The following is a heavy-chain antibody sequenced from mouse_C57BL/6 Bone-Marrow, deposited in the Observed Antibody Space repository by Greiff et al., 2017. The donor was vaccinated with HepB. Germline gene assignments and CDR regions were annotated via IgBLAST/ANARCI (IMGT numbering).Heavy chain of an antibody. CDR1: GYTFTSYG. Sequence: QVQLKESGAELARPGASVKLSCKASGYTFTSYGMSWVKQRTGQGLEWIGEIYPRSGNTYYNEKFKGKATLTADKSSSTAYMELRSLTSEDSAVYFCARKAKFIRYAMDYWGQGTSVTVSS. CDR3: ARKAKFIRYAMDY. D-gene: IGHD1-1*01. CDR2: IYPRSGNT. J-gene: IGHJ4*01. V-gene: IGHV1-81*01.